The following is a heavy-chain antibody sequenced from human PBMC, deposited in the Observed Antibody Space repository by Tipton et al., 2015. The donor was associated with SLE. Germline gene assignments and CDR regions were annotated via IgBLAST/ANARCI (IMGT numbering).Heavy chain of an antibody. CDR1: GSTFSSYG. D-gene: IGHD4-17*01. Sequence: SLRLSCVASGSTFSSYGMYWVRQAPGKGLEWVAFIRNDGNSKYYAESVKGRFTISRDHSRNTLYLQMNSLRADDTAVYYCAKGVYGDSWWYFDLWGRGTLVTVSS. CDR2: IRNDGNSK. V-gene: IGHV3-30*02. J-gene: IGHJ2*01. CDR3: AKGVYGDSWWYFDL.